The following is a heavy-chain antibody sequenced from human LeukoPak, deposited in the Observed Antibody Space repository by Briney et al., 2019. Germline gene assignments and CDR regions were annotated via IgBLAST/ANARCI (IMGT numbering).Heavy chain of an antibody. D-gene: IGHD4-17*01. CDR1: GGSFSGYY. CDR2: INHSGST. CDR3: ARRPDYGDSIRSPGAFDI. Sequence: SETLSLTCAVYGGSFSGYYWSWIRKPPGKGLGWIGEINHSGSTNYNPSLKGRVTISVDKSKNQFSLKLSSVTAADTAVYYCARRPDYGDSIRSPGAFDIWGQGTMVTVSS. V-gene: IGHV4-34*01. J-gene: IGHJ3*02.